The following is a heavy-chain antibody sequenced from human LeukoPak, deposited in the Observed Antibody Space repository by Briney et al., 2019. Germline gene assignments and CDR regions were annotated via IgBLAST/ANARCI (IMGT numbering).Heavy chain of an antibody. CDR3: ARGAPYYYGSGSSTRYFQH. CDR2: INHSGST. J-gene: IGHJ1*01. V-gene: IGHV4-34*01. Sequence: SETLSLTCAVYGGSFSGYYWSWIRQPPGKGLEWIGEINHSGSTNYNPSLKSRVTISVDTSKNQFSLKLSSVTAADTAVYYCARGAPYYYGSGSSTRYFQHWGQGTLVTVSS. CDR1: GGSFSGYY. D-gene: IGHD3-10*01.